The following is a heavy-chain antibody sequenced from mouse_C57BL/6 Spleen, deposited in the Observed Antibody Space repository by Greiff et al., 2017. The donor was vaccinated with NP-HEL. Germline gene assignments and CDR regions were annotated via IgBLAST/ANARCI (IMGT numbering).Heavy chain of an antibody. CDR1: GYTFTDYE. V-gene: IGHV1-15*01. CDR2: IDPETGGT. J-gene: IGHJ1*03. CDR3: TRWHYYGSSYWYFDV. Sequence: QVQLQQSGAELVRPGASVTLSCKASGYTFTDYEMHWVKQTPVHGLEWIGAIDPETGGTAYNQKFKGKAILTADKSSSTAYMELRSLTSEDSAVYYCTRWHYYGSSYWYFDVWGTGTTVTVSS. D-gene: IGHD1-1*01.